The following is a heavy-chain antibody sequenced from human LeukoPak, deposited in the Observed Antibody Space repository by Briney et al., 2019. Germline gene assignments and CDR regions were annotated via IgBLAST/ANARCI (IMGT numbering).Heavy chain of an antibody. D-gene: IGHD4-17*01. Sequence: GGSVRLSCAASGLSFSSYDMHWVRQATGKGLEWVSAIGTKGDTYYSDSVRGRFTISRENGKNSLYLQMNSLRAGDTAVYYCAREMSDTVTWGWYFDLWGRGTLVTVSS. CDR1: GLSFSSYD. J-gene: IGHJ2*01. CDR3: AREMSDTVTWGWYFDL. V-gene: IGHV3-13*01. CDR2: IGTKGDT.